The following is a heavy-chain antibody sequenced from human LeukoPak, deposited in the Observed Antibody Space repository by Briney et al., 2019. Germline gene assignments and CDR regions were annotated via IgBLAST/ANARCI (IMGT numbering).Heavy chain of an antibody. CDR2: IIASSGST. V-gene: IGHV3-23*01. J-gene: IGHJ4*02. D-gene: IGHD5-12*01. CDR1: GFSFNNFA. CDR3: AKGGYDFVEVAYFDF. Sequence: GGSLRLSCTASGFSFNNFAMSWVRQAPGKGLEWVSIIIASSGSTFYADSVKGRSTISRDNSKNTLYLQMNSLSVEDTAVYFCAKGGYDFVEVAYFDFWGQGALVTVSS.